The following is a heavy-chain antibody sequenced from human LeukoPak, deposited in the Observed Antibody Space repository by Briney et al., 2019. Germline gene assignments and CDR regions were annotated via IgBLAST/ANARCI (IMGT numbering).Heavy chain of an antibody. D-gene: IGHD2-15*01. Sequence: GGSLRLSCAASGFTFSNYWMHWVRRAPGKGLVWVSRIRRDGTIRQYADSVKGRFTISRDNAKNTLYLEMNSLGAEDTAVYYCSRGGYSHAFDVWGPGTMVTVSS. V-gene: IGHV3-74*03. J-gene: IGHJ3*01. CDR1: GFTFSNYW. CDR2: IRRDGTIR. CDR3: SRGGYSHAFDV.